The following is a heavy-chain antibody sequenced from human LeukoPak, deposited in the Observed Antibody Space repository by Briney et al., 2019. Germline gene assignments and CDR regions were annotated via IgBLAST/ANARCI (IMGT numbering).Heavy chain of an antibody. V-gene: IGHV3-74*01. Sequence: GGSLRLSCATSGFKFSSNAMSWVRQAPGKGLAWVSRINSDGSSTSYADSVKGRFTISRDNAKNTLYLQMNSLRAEDTAVYYCARTDWFDPWGQGELISVSS. CDR3: ARTDWFDP. CDR1: GFKFSSNA. J-gene: IGHJ5*02. CDR2: INSDGSST.